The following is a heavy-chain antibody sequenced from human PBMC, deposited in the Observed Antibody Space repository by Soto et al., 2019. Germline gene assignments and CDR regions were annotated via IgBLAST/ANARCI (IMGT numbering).Heavy chain of an antibody. CDR1: GFTFSTYT. J-gene: IGHJ4*02. CDR3: AREDVVVGSSSAFDH. D-gene: IGHD1-26*01. CDR2: INGRSNYV. V-gene: IGHV3-21*01. Sequence: EVQVVESGGGLVKPGGSLRLSCVFSGFTFSTYTMNWVRQAPGQGLEWVSSINGRSNYVYYADSVKGRFTISRDNAKNSLYLQMNRLRAEDTAIYYCAREDVVVGSSSAFDHWGLGTLVTVSS.